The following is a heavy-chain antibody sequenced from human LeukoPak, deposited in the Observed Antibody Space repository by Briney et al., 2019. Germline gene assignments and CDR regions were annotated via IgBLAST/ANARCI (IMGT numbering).Heavy chain of an antibody. CDR3: ARGGGGEYLDWFDF. V-gene: IGHV1-8*02. J-gene: IGHJ5*01. D-gene: IGHD4-17*01. CDR1: GGTFSSYA. CDR2: MNPNTGNT. Sequence: GASVKVSCKASGGTFSSYAISWVRQAPGQGLEWMGWMNPNTGNTGYAQNLQGRVTMTRTNSITTAYMELSSLTSDDTAVYYCARGGGGEYLDWFDFWGQGTLVTVSS.